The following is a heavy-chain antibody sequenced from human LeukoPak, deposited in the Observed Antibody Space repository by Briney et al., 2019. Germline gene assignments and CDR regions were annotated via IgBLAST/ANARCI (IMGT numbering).Heavy chain of an antibody. J-gene: IGHJ3*02. Sequence: GGSLRLSCAASGFTFSDYNMNWVRQVPGKGLESVSYMSRSGDIIYYADSVKGRFTISRDNAKNSLYLQMNSLRAEDTAVYYCARAARTYGSGSYPPIDAFDIWGQGTMVTVSS. CDR1: GFTFSDYN. CDR3: ARAARTYGSGSYPPIDAFDI. V-gene: IGHV3-48*04. CDR2: MSRSGDII. D-gene: IGHD3-10*01.